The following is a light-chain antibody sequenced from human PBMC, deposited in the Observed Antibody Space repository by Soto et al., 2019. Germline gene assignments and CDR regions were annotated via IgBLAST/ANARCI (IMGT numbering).Light chain of an antibody. CDR1: QSVSSSY. Sequence: EIVLTQSPCTLSLSPGERATLSCRASQSVSSSYLAWYQQKPGQAPRLLIYGASSRATGIPDRFSGSGSGTDFTLTISRLEPEDFAVYYCQQYGSSLWTFGQGTKVDTK. J-gene: IGKJ1*01. CDR2: GAS. V-gene: IGKV3-20*01. CDR3: QQYGSSLWT.